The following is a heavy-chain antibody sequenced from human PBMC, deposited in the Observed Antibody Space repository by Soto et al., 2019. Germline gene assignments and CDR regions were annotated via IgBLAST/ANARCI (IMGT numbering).Heavy chain of an antibody. J-gene: IGHJ4*02. D-gene: IGHD3-22*01. CDR2: ISGDGSST. CDR1: GFTFNIYA. Sequence: PGGSLRLSCAASGFTFNIYAMSWVRQAPGKGLEWVSAISGDGSSTYYADSVKGRFTISRDNYKNTLCLQMDSLRAEDTAIFYCAKGSSGSRPYYFDYWGQGSLVTVSS. V-gene: IGHV3-23*01. CDR3: AKGSSGSRPYYFDY.